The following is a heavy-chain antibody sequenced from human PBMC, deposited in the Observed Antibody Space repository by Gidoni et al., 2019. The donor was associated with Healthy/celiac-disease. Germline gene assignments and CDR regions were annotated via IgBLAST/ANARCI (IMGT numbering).Heavy chain of an antibody. V-gene: IGHV3-23*01. CDR3: AKVLTCGGSRYHFDY. CDR2: ISASGFSI. Sequence: EVQLLESGGGLVQPGGSLRLSCAASVFNLSNTGMRWVRQAPGKGLEWVSGISASGFSIYYADSVKGRFTISRDNSKNTLFLQMNSLRAEDTAVYYCAKVLTCGGSRYHFDYWGQGTLVTVSS. CDR1: VFNLSNTG. D-gene: IGHD2-15*01. J-gene: IGHJ4*02.